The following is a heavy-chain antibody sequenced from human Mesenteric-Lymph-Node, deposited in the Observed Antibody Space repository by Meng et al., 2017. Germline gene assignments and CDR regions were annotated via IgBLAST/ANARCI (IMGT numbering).Heavy chain of an antibody. Sequence: QGQLVESGGGVVQLGRSLRLSCAASGFAFSSYGMHWVRQAPGKGLEWVALISRDGSNKYYADSVKGRFTVSRDNSKNTLYLQMNSQTTEDTAVYYCAGGYSYGDYWGQGTLVTVSS. CDR3: AGGYSYGDY. J-gene: IGHJ4*02. CDR2: ISRDGSNK. CDR1: GFAFSSYG. V-gene: IGHV3-30*03. D-gene: IGHD5-18*01.